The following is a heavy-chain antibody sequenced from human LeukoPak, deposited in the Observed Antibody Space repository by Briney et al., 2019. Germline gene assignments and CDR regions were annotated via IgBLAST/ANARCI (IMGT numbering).Heavy chain of an antibody. CDR3: ARALAARLKYFDY. V-gene: IGHV3-30*04. D-gene: IGHD6-6*01. J-gene: IGHJ4*02. Sequence: GGSLRLSCAASGFTFSSYAMHWVRQAPGKGLEWVAVISYDGSNKYYADSVKGRFTISRDNSKNTLYLQMNSLRAEGTAVYYCARALAARLKYFDYWGQGTLVTVSS. CDR1: GFTFSSYA. CDR2: ISYDGSNK.